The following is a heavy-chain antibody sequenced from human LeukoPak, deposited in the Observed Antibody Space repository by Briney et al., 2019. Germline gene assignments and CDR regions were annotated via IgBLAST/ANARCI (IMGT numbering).Heavy chain of an antibody. CDR1: DYSISRGYY. Sequence: SETLSLTCTVSDYSISRGYYWGWIRQPPGKGLEWIGTIYHSGSTYYNPSLKSRVTISVDTSKNQFTLKLSSVTAADTAVYYCARRNNEFVFDYWGQGILVTVSS. CDR3: ARRNNEFVFDY. CDR2: IYHSGST. D-gene: IGHD1-14*01. V-gene: IGHV4-38-2*02. J-gene: IGHJ4*02.